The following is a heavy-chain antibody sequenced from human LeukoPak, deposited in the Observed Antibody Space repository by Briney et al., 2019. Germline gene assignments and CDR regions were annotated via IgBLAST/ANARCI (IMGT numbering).Heavy chain of an antibody. D-gene: IGHD3-16*02. CDR3: ARRSGLSSPFVY. Sequence: PSETLSLTCTVSGGSISSSNYYWGWIRQPQGKGLEWIGSIYYSGSTYYNPSLKSRVTISVDTSKNQFSLKLSSVTAADTAVYYCARRSGLSSPFVYWGQGTLVTVSS. V-gene: IGHV4-39*01. CDR2: IYYSGST. CDR1: GGSISSSNYY. J-gene: IGHJ4*02.